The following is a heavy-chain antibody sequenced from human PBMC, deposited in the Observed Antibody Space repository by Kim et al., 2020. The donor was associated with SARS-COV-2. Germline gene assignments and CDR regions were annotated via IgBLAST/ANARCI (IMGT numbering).Heavy chain of an antibody. D-gene: IGHD6-13*01. V-gene: IGHV1-46*01. CDR3: ARVSLGRIAAAGTSGGMDV. Sequence: ASVKVSCKASGYTFTSYYMHWVRQAPGQGLEWMGIINPSGGSTSYAQKFQGRVTMTRDTSTSTVYMELSSLRSEDTAVYYCARVSLGRIAAAGTSGGMDVWGQGTTVTVSS. CDR1: GYTFTSYY. CDR2: INPSGGST. J-gene: IGHJ6*02.